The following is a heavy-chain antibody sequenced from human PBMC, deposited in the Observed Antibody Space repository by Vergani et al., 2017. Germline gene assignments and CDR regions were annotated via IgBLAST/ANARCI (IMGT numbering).Heavy chain of an antibody. Sequence: QVQLVQSGAEVKKPGSSVKVSCKASGGTFSSYAISWVRQAPGQGLEWMGGIIPIFGTANYAQKFQGRVTITADKSTSTAYMELSSLRSEDTAVYYCAREIVRGITMIVVVTDWFDPWGQGTLVTVSS. D-gene: IGHD3-22*01. CDR1: GGTFSSYA. CDR3: AREIVRGITMIVVVTDWFDP. J-gene: IGHJ5*02. V-gene: IGHV1-69*14. CDR2: IIPIFGTA.